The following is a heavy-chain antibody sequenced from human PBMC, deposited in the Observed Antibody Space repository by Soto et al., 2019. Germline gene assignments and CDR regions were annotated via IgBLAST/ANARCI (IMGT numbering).Heavy chain of an antibody. CDR2: IYHSGST. CDR1: ADFLSRDTY. D-gene: IGHD3-10*01. Sequence: AVSADFLSRDTYCGWLRQPPGKGLEWIGSIYHSGSTYYNPPLKSRVTISVDTSKNQFSLKLSSVNAEDTAVYYWAARYGSARYFLVWG. CDR3: AARYGSARYFLV. J-gene: IGHJ6*02. V-gene: IGHV4-38-2*01.